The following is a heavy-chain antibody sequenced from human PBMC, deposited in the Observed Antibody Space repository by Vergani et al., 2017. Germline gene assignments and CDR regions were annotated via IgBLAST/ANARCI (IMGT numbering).Heavy chain of an antibody. CDR3: ARDSPRGTPRGGMDV. J-gene: IGHJ6*02. Sequence: QVQLVQSGAEVKKPGASVKVSCKASGYTFTSYAMHWVRQAPGQRLEWMGWINAGNGNTKYSQKFQGRVTITRDTSASTAYMELSSLRSEDTAVYYCARDSPRGTPRGGMDVWGQGTTVTVSS. D-gene: IGHD3-16*01. V-gene: IGHV1-3*01. CDR1: GYTFTSYA. CDR2: INAGNGNT.